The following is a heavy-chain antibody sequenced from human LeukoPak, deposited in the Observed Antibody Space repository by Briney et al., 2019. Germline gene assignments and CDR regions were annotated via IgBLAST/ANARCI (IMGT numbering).Heavy chain of an antibody. D-gene: IGHD3-16*01. CDR2: INPDSGFT. Sequence: ASVTVSCTASGYTFTDDYMHWVRHAPGQGLEFMGWINPDSGFTNYAQKFKGRVTMTRDTSISTAYLEVRSLTSDDTAVFYCAPTAEAYTSWWKVWGQGTLVTVSS. V-gene: IGHV1-2*02. CDR1: GYTFTDDY. CDR3: APTAEAYTSWWKV. J-gene: IGHJ4*02.